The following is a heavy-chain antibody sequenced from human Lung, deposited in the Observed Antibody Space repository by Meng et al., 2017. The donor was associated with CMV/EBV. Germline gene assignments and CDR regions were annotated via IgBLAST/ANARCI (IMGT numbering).Heavy chain of an antibody. J-gene: IGHJ4*02. V-gene: IGHV5-51*01. CDR2: IYCGDSKT. CDR1: GYSFATYW. Sequence: ESXKISCKSSGYSFATYWIGWVRQMPGKDLEWMGMIYCGDSKTIYSPFFQGQVTISADKSISTAYLQWSSLQASDTAMYYCARHYDSSWFGYWGQGTLVTGAS. CDR3: ARHYDSSWFGY. D-gene: IGHD6-13*01.